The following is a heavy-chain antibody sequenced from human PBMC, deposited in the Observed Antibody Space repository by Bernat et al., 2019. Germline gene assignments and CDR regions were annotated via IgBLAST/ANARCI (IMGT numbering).Heavy chain of an antibody. V-gene: IGHV3-33*01. CDR2: IWYDGSNK. J-gene: IGHJ4*02. D-gene: IGHD6-6*01. Sequence: QVQLVESGGGVVQPGRSLRLSCAASGFTFSSYGMHWVRQAPGKGLEWVAVIWYDGSNKYYADSVKGRFTISRDNSKNTLYLQMNSLRAEDTAVYYCASSIGAGHTELDYWSQGTLVTVCS. CDR1: GFTFSSYG. CDR3: ASSIGAGHTELDY.